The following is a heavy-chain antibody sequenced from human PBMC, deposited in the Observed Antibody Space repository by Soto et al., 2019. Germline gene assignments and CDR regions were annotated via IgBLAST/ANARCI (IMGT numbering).Heavy chain of an antibody. J-gene: IGHJ4*02. CDR2: IYSGGST. D-gene: IGHD3-22*01. CDR1: GFTVSSNY. V-gene: IGHV3-66*01. CDR3: ARGAPYYYDTSGYYPFDY. Sequence: GGSLRLSCAASGFTVSSNYMSWVRQAPGKGLEWVSVIYSGGSTYYADSVKGRFTISRDNSKNTLYLQMDSPRAEDTAVYYCARGAPYYYDTSGYYPFDYWGQGTVVTVSS.